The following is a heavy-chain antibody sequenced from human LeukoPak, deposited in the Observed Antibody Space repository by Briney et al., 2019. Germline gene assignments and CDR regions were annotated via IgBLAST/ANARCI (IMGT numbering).Heavy chain of an antibody. CDR3: ARDSGWWELLYYFDY. Sequence: PGRSLRLSCAASGFTFSSYAMHWVRQAPGKGLEWVAVISYDGSNKYYADSVKGRFTISRDNSKNTLYLQMNSLSAEDTAVYYCARDSGWWELLYYFDYWGQGTLVTVSS. J-gene: IGHJ4*02. V-gene: IGHV3-30-3*01. D-gene: IGHD1-26*01. CDR2: ISYDGSNK. CDR1: GFTFSSYA.